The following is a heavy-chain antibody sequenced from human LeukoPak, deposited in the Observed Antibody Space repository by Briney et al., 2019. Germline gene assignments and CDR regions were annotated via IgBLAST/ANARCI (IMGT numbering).Heavy chain of an antibody. CDR1: GGSISSGRYY. CDR2: IYTSGST. V-gene: IGHV4-61*02. CDR3: ARGYDYSNYDAPSDY. Sequence: SETLSLTCTVSGGSISSGRYYWSWIRQPAGKGLEWIVRIYTSGSTNYNPSLKSRVTISVDTSKNQFSLKLSSVTAADTAVYYCARGYDYSNYDAPSDYWGQGTLVTVSS. J-gene: IGHJ4*02. D-gene: IGHD4-11*01.